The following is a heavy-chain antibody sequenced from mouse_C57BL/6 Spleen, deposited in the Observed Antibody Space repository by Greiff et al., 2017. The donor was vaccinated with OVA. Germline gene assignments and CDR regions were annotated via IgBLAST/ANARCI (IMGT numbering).Heavy chain of an antibody. D-gene: IGHD2-5*01. J-gene: IGHJ1*03. Sequence: EVKLQESGPGLVKPSQSLSLTCSVTGYSITSGYYWNWIRQFPGNKLEWMGYISYDGSNNYNPSLKNRISITRDTSKNQFFLKLNSVTTEDTATYYCASGYNSNYVGYFDVWGTGTTVTVSS. CDR1: GYSITSGYY. CDR3: ASGYNSNYVGYFDV. CDR2: ISYDGSN. V-gene: IGHV3-6*01.